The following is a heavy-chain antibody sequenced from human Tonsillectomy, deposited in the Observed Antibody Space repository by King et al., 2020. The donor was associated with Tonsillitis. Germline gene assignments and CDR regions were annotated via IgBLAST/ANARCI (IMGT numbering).Heavy chain of an antibody. CDR1: GYSFTSYW. CDR3: ACGSWSYFSPYYFDY. J-gene: IGHJ4*02. V-gene: IGHV5-10-1*01. Sequence: QLVQSGAEVKKPGESLRISCKGSGYSFTSYWISWVRQMPGKGLEWMGRIDPSDSYTNHSPSFQGHVTISADKSISTAYLQWSSLKASDTAMYYCACGSWSYFSPYYFDYWGQGTLVTVSS. D-gene: IGHD3-10*01. CDR2: IDPSDSYT.